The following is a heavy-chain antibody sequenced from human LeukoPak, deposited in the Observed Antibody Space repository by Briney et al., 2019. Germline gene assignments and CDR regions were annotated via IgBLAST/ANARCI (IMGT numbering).Heavy chain of an antibody. Sequence: GASVKVSCKASGYTFTGYYMHWVRQAPGQGLEWMGWINPNRGGTNYAQKFQGRVTMTRDTSIRTAYMELSRLRSDDTAVYYCARVDPPASSGYSSGYRDCWGQGTLVTVSS. CDR3: ARVDPPASSGYSSGYRDC. J-gene: IGHJ4*02. V-gene: IGHV1-2*02. CDR2: INPNRGGT. CDR1: GYTFTGYY. D-gene: IGHD5-18*01.